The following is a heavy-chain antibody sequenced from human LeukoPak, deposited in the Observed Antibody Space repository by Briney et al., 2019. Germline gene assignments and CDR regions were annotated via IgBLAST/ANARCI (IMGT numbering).Heavy chain of an antibody. D-gene: IGHD3-3*01. J-gene: IGHJ4*02. Sequence: GGSLRLSCAASGFTVSSNYMSWVRQAPGKGLEWVSVIYSGGSTYYADSVKGRFTISRDNSKNTLFLQMNSLRAEDTAVYYCAQVSRRFLEWESDNYWGQGALVTVSS. CDR1: GFTVSSNY. CDR2: IYSGGST. V-gene: IGHV3-53*01. CDR3: AQVSRRFLEWESDNY.